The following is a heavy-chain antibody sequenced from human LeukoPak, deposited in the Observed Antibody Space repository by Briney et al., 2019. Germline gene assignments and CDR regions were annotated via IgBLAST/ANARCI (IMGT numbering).Heavy chain of an antibody. CDR2: ISAYNGNT. CDR3: AREVDTGMVKYYYGMDV. J-gene: IGHJ6*02. D-gene: IGHD5-18*01. V-gene: IGHV1-18*01. CDR1: GYTFTSYG. Sequence: ASVKVSCKASGYTFTSYGISWVRQAPGQGLEWMGWISAYNGNTNYAQKLRGRVTMTAETSTSTAYMELRSLRSDDTAVYYCAREVDTGMVKYYYGMDVWGQGTTVTVSS.